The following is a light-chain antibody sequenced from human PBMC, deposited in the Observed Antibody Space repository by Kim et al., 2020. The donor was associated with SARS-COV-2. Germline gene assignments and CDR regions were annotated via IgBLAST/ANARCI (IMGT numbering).Light chain of an antibody. CDR1: KLGDKY. Sequence: VSPGQTVTITCSGDKLGDKYSYWYQQKPGQSPVLVIYQVTKRPSGIPERFSGSSSGNTATLTISGTQAMDEADYYCQAWDSTTVVFGGGTQLTVL. V-gene: IGLV3-1*01. J-gene: IGLJ2*01. CDR3: QAWDSTTVV. CDR2: QVT.